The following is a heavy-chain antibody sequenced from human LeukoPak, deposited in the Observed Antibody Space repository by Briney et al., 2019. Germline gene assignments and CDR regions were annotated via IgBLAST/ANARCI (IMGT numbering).Heavy chain of an antibody. Sequence: SSETLSLTCTVFGGSISGYCWSWVRQPPGKGLEWIGNVCDSGSTNYNPSLKSRVTISLDTSKNQFSLRLSSVTAADTALYYCARHSKWILNLYGDWFDPWGQGTLVTVSS. V-gene: IGHV4-59*08. J-gene: IGHJ5*02. CDR3: ARHSKWILNLYGDWFDP. CDR2: VCDSGST. CDR1: GGSISGYC. D-gene: IGHD3-16*01.